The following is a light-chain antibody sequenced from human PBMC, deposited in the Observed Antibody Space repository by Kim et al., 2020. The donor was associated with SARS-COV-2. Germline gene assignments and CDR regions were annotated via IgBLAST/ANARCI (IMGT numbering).Light chain of an antibody. CDR3: NYRDSSGNHHYV. J-gene: IGLJ1*01. CDR2: GKN. V-gene: IGLV3-19*01. Sequence: SSELTQDPAVSVVLGQTVRITCQGDSLRSYYASWYQQKPGQAPVLVIYGKNNRPSGIPDRFSGSSSGNTASLTITGAQAEDEADYYCNYRDSSGNHHYVFGTGTKVTVL. CDR1: SLRSYY.